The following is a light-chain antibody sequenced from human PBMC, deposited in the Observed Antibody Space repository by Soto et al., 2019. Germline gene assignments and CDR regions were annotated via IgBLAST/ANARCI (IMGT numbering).Light chain of an antibody. CDR2: DTS. CDR1: RSVSSD. J-gene: IGKJ1*01. CDR3: QQRSSWPPT. V-gene: IGKV3-11*01. Sequence: VLTQSPATLSLSPGERATLSCRASRSVSSDLAWYQQKPGQAPRLLIYDTSNRVTDIPTRCSGSGSGTDFTLTISSLEPEDFAFYYCQQRSSWPPTFGQGTKVEIK.